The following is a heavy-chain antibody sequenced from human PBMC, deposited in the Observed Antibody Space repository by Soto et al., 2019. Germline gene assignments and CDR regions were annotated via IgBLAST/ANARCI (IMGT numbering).Heavy chain of an antibody. CDR2: IYYSGST. CDR3: ARHTPAISISDH. CDR1: GSSIRSSSYY. D-gene: IGHD2-15*01. Sequence: SETLSLTCTVSGSSIRSSSYYWGWIRQPPGKGLEWIGSIYYSGSTYYNPSLKSRVTISVDTSKNQFSLKLSSVTAADTAVYYCARHTPAISISDHWGQGTLVTVSS. V-gene: IGHV4-39*01. J-gene: IGHJ4*02.